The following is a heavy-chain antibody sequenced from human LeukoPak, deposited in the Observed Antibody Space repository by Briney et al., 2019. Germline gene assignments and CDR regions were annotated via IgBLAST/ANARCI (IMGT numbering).Heavy chain of an antibody. CDR2: IYSGGST. D-gene: IGHD2-21*01. V-gene: IGHV3-66*01. J-gene: IGHJ3*02. CDR1: GFTFGSNY. Sequence: GGSLRLSCAVSGFTFGSNYMTWVRQAPGKGLEWVSLIYSGGSTYYADSVKGRFTISRDNSKNTLYLQMNSLRAEDTAVYYCARELRDAFDMWGQGTRVTVS. CDR3: ARELRDAFDM.